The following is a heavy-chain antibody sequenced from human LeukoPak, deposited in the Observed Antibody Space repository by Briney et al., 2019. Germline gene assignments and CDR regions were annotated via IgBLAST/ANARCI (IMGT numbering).Heavy chain of an antibody. CDR3: ARDGNSIVGATTRNY. CDR2: ISSSGSTI. Sequence: GGSLRLSCAASGFTFSDYYMSWIRQAPGKGLEWVSYISSSGSTIYYADSVRGRFTISRDNAKNSLYLQMNSLRAEDTAVYYCARDGNSIVGATTRNYWGQGTLVTVSS. V-gene: IGHV3-11*04. J-gene: IGHJ4*02. CDR1: GFTFSDYY. D-gene: IGHD1-26*01.